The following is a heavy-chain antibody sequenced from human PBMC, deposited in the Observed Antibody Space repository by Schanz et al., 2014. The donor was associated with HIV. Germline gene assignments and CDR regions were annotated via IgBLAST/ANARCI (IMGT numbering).Heavy chain of an antibody. Sequence: VQVVESGGGLVQPGGSLRLSCTTSGFIFSDHFMGWVRQAPGKGLEWVAVISYDGTKKHYAESVKGRFTISRDNSKNTLYLQMKSLRAEDTAVYYCAKDRNYYDSKYIGKGNYYYYYGMDDWGQGTTVTVSS. V-gene: IGHV3-30*18. J-gene: IGHJ6*02. CDR3: AKDRNYYDSKYIGKGNYYYYYGMDD. CDR2: ISYDGTKK. D-gene: IGHD3-22*01. CDR1: GFIFSDHF.